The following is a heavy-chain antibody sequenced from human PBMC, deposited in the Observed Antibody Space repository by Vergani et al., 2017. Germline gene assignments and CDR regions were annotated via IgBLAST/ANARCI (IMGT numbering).Heavy chain of an antibody. D-gene: IGHD3-22*01. CDR2: IRGSGGST. J-gene: IGHJ4*02. Sequence: EVQLLESGGGLVQPGGSLRLSCAASGFTFSSYAMSWVRQAPGKGLEWVSAIRGSGGSTYYADSVKGRFTISRDNSKNTLYLQMNSLRAEDTAVYYCAKGGYPSRYYYDSSGYYYDWGQGTLVTVSS. CDR1: GFTFSSYA. V-gene: IGHV3-23*01. CDR3: AKGGYPSRYYYDSSGYYYD.